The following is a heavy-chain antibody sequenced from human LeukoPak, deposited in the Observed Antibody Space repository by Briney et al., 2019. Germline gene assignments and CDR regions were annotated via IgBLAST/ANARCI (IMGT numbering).Heavy chain of an antibody. CDR1: XYSXXXGYY. J-gene: IGHJ4*02. Sequence: XYSXXXGYYWGWIRPPPGKGLEWIGSIYYSGSTYYNPSLKSRVTISVDTSKKQFSLKVSSVTAADTAVYYCASAHDYSNTKLDYWGQGTLVTVSS. CDR2: IYYSGST. CDR3: ASAHDYSNTKLDY. D-gene: IGHD4-11*01. V-gene: IGHV4-38-2*01.